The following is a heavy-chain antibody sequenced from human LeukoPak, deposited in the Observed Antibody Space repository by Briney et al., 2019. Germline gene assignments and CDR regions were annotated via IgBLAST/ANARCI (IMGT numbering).Heavy chain of an antibody. J-gene: IGHJ6*02. V-gene: IGHV3-23*01. CDR1: GFTFSSYW. Sequence: PGGSLRLSCAASGFTFSSYWMTWVRQAPGKGLEWVSAISGSGGTTYYADSVKGRFTISRDNSKNTLYLQMNSLRAEDTAVYYCAATTSNYQYGMDVWGQGTTVTVSS. CDR3: AATTSNYQYGMDV. CDR2: ISGSGGTT. D-gene: IGHD4-11*01.